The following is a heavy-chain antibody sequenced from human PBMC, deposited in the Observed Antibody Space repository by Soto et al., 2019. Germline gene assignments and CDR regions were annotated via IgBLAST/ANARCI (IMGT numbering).Heavy chain of an antibody. Sequence: ASVKVSCKSSGYPFTHYGISWVRQAPGQGLEWMGWISGYNGNTNLAQKLQGRVTMTTDTPTSTAYMELSRLRSDDTAVYYCARSSLRFLEWLSEDYGMDVWGQGTTVTVSS. CDR1: GYPFTHYG. V-gene: IGHV1-18*01. J-gene: IGHJ6*02. D-gene: IGHD3-3*01. CDR2: ISGYNGNT. CDR3: ARSSLRFLEWLSEDYGMDV.